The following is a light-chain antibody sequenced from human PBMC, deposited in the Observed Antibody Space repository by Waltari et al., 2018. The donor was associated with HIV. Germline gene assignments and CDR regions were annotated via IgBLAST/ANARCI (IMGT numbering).Light chain of an antibody. J-gene: IGLJ1*01. Sequence: QSALTQPAAVSASPGTSITLSRTGISSDVGSCTYVSWYQQRPGKAPIVIMFEVDKRPSGVSSRFSGSKSGNTASLTISGLQADDEADYYCCAYAGSSTYVFGSGTTVTVL. CDR1: SSDVGSCTY. CDR2: EVD. V-gene: IGLV2-23*02. CDR3: CAYAGSSTYV.